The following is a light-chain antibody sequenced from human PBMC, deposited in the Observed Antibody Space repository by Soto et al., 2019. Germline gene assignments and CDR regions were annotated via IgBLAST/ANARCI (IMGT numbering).Light chain of an antibody. V-gene: IGLV1-40*01. CDR2: GNN. CDR3: QSYDSSMSASV. Sequence: QSVLTQPPSVSGAPGQRVTISCTGNSSNIGAGYDVHWYQQLPGTAPKLLIYGNNNRPSGVPDRFSGSKSGTSASLAITGRQAAEEADYYCQSYDSSMSASVFGTGTKLTVL. J-gene: IGLJ1*01. CDR1: SSNIGAGYD.